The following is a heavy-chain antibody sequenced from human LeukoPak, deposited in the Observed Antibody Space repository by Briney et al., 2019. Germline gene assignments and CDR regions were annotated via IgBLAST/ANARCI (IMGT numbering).Heavy chain of an antibody. CDR2: ITWNDDTT. CDR1: GFTFDDYA. CDR3: VKDKGCCNFHWFDA. D-gene: IGHD2-15*01. J-gene: IGHJ5*02. V-gene: IGHV3-9*01. Sequence: QPGGSLTLSCAASGFTFDDYAMPWVRQTPEKGLEWVSGITWNDDTTGYADSVRGRFTISRDNAKKSVFLQMDSLRPDDTAKYYCVKDKGCCNFHWFDAWGQGSLVAVSS.